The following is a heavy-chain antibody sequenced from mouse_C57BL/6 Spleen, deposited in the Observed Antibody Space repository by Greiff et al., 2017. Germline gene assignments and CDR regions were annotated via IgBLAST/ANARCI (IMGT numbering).Heavy chain of an antibody. CDR3: TSPYYYGSPFAY. D-gene: IGHD1-1*01. CDR2: IDPETGGT. V-gene: IGHV1-15*01. CDR1: GYTFTDYE. J-gene: IGHJ3*01. Sequence: QVQLQQSGAELVRPGASVTLSCKASGYTFTDYEMHWVKQTPVHGLEWIGAIDPETGGTAYNQKFKGKAILTADKSSSTACMELRSLTSEDSAVYYCTSPYYYGSPFAYWGQGTLVTVSA.